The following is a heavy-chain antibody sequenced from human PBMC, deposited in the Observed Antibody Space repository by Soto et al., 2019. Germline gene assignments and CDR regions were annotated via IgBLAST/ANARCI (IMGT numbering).Heavy chain of an antibody. J-gene: IGHJ4*02. CDR1: GYTFTRYD. CDR3: ARGYGYYTWHPDY. CDR2: MNTNSGNT. Sequence: QVQLVQSGAEVKKPGASVKVSCKASGYTFTRYDINWVRQDTGQGLEWMGWMNTNSGNTGYAQKFQGRVTMTRDTSISTAYMELSSLRSEDTACYYFARGYGYYTWHPDYWGQGTLVTGSS. V-gene: IGHV1-8*01. D-gene: IGHD4-17*01.